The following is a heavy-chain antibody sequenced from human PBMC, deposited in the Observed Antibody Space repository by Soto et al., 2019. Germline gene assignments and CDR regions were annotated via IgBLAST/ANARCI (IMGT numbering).Heavy chain of an antibody. CDR3: SSCPLPPGY. Sequence: QVQLVQSGAEVKKPGASVKVYCKASGYTFASYAISWMRQAPGQGLEWMGWISAYNGNTNYAQKLQGRVTMTTDTPRSTVYMEQRIPRSVDSAVYYGSSCPLPPGYWFQGSLVTVSS. CDR2: ISAYNGNT. CDR1: GYTFASYA. J-gene: IGHJ4*02. V-gene: IGHV1-18*01.